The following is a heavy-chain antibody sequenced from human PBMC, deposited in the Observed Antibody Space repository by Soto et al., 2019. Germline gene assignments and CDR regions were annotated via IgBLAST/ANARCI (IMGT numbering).Heavy chain of an antibody. CDR1: GYIFTTYG. CDR3: ARHKEGYFDY. J-gene: IGHJ4*02. Sequence: VSVKVSCKASGYIFTTYGISWVRQAPGQGLEWMGWVSTYNDNTNYAQKLQGRVTMTTDTSTSTAYMELRSLRSDDTAVYYCARHKEGYFDYWGQGTLVTVSS. V-gene: IGHV1-18*01. CDR2: VSTYNDNT.